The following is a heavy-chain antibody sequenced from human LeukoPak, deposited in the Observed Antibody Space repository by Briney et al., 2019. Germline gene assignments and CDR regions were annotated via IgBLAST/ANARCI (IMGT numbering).Heavy chain of an antibody. CDR2: INTADGNT. V-gene: IGHV1-3*04. J-gene: IGHJ5*01. CDR3: ARPGASSPGNWFAS. CDR1: GYTFTNHV. Sequence: ASVKVSCKASGYTFTNHVMHWVRQAPGQGLEWMGWINTADGNTKYSQKFQGRVTITRDTSASIVYLELTSLRSGDTAVYYCARPGASSPGNWFASWGQGTLVTVSS. D-gene: IGHD6-13*01.